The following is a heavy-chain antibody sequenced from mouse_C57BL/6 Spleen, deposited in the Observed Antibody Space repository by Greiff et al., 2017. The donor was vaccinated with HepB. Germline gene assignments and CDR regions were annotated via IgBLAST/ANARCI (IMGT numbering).Heavy chain of an antibody. CDR2: IYPGDGDT. V-gene: IGHV1-82*01. CDR1: GYAFSSSW. CDR3: AVISFDY. J-gene: IGHJ2*01. Sequence: VQLKESGPELVKPGASVKISCKASGYAFSSSWMNWVKQRPGKGLEWIGRIYPGDGDTNYNGKFKGKATLTADKSSSTAYMQLSSLTSEDSAVYFCAVISFDYWGQGTTLTVSS.